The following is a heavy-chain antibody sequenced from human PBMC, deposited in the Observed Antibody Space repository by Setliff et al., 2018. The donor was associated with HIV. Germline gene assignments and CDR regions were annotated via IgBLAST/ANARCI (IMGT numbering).Heavy chain of an antibody. D-gene: IGHD3-10*01. CDR1: GDSISSGGYC. CDR3: GRVGFGELFGAFDF. CDR2: IYYSGAT. Sequence: SETLSLTCTVSGDSISSGGYCWSWVRQLPGKGLEWIGYIYYSGATYYNPSLKNRVTISLDTSKSQFSLKLTSVTAADTAMYYCGRVGFGELFGAFDFWGQGIRVTVS. V-gene: IGHV4-31*03. J-gene: IGHJ3*01.